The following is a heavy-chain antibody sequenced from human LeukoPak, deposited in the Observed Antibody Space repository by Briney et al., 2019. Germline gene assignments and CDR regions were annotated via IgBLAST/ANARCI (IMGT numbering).Heavy chain of an antibody. J-gene: IGHJ3*02. CDR3: ARSAEWLRNAFDI. CDR2: MHNSGSS. V-gene: IGHV4-59*01. Sequence: SETLSLSCSVSGASTSHFYWNWIRQPPREGLEWIGYMHNSGSSKHSPSLKSRVTISIDTSKNQFSLQLTSVTAADTAIYYCARSAEWLRNAFDIWGQGTMVSVSS. D-gene: IGHD5-12*01. CDR1: GASTSHFY.